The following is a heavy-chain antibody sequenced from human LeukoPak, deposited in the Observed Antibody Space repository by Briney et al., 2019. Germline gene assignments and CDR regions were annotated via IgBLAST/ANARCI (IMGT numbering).Heavy chain of an antibody. Sequence: PGGSLRLSCAASGFTFSSYAMHWVRQAPGKGLEWVAVISYDGSNKYYADSVKGRFTISRDNSKNTLYLQMNSLRAEDTAVYYCARAHSAEVAAALEYWGQGTLVTVSS. CDR2: ISYDGSNK. CDR3: ARAHSAEVAAALEY. V-gene: IGHV3-30-3*01. J-gene: IGHJ4*02. CDR1: GFTFSSYA. D-gene: IGHD6-13*01.